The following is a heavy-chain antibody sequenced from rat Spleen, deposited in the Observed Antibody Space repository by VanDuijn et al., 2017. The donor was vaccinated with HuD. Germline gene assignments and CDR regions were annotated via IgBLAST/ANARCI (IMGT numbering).Heavy chain of an antibody. Sequence: QVQLKESGPGLVKPSLTLSLTCTVSGFSLSNYGVFWVRQPPGKGLEWMGVIWGNGNANYNSPLKSRLSISRDTSKSQVFLKMNSLQPEDTGTYYCARHEAAPFDYWGQGVVVTVSS. CDR3: ARHEAAPFDY. J-gene: IGHJ2*01. V-gene: IGHV2-13*01. CDR2: IWGNGNA. CDR1: GFSLSNYG. D-gene: IGHD1-2*01.